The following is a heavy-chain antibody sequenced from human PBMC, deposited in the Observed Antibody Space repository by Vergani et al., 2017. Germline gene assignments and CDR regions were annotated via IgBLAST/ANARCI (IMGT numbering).Heavy chain of an antibody. V-gene: IGHV5-51*01. D-gene: IGHD2-2*01. J-gene: IGHJ6*03. CDR2: IYPGDSDT. Sequence: EVQLVQSGAEVKKPGASLKISCKGSGYSFTSYWIGWVRQMPGKGLEWMGIIYPGDSDTRYSPSFQGQVTISADKSISTAYLQWSSLKASDTAMYYCARRGRGYCSSTSCPNYYYYMDVWGKGTTVTVSS. CDR1: GYSFTSYW. CDR3: ARRGRGYCSSTSCPNYYYYMDV.